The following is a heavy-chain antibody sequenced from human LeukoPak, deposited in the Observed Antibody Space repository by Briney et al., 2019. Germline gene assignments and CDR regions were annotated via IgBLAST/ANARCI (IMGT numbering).Heavy chain of an antibody. V-gene: IGHV4-34*01. Sequence: SETLSLTCAVYGGSFSGYYWSWIRQPPGKGLEWIGEIKHSGSTNYNPSLKSRVTISVDTSKNQFSLKLSSVTAADTAVYYCARATLIGRITMVRGVKGWFDPWGQGTLVTVSS. CDR2: IKHSGST. J-gene: IGHJ5*02. D-gene: IGHD3-10*01. CDR3: ARATLIGRITMVRGVKGWFDP. CDR1: GGSFSGYY.